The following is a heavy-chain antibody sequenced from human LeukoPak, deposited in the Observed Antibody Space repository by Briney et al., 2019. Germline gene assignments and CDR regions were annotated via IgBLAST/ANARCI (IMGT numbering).Heavy chain of an antibody. CDR1: GFTFSSYA. Sequence: GGSLRLSCAASGFTFSSYAMSWVRQAPGKGLEWVSAISGSGGSTYYADSVKGRFTISRDDSKNTVYLQMDSLRLEDTAVYYCAKDKGNYYFDYWGQGTLVTVSS. D-gene: IGHD4-23*01. CDR2: ISGSGGST. J-gene: IGHJ4*02. V-gene: IGHV3-23*01. CDR3: AKDKGNYYFDY.